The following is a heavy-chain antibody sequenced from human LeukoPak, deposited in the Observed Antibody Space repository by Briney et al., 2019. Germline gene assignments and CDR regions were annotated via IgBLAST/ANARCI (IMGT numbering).Heavy chain of an antibody. J-gene: IGHJ4*02. CDR2: INPSSGST. V-gene: IGHV1-46*01. CDR3: ARATYERYSGSSFGY. D-gene: IGHD1-26*01. Sequence: GASVKVSCKASGYTFTSYYMHWVRQAPEQGLKWMGIINPSSGSTSYAQKFQGRVTMTRDTSTSTVYMELSSLRSEDTAVYYCARATYERYSGSSFGYWGQGTLVTVSS. CDR1: GYTFTSYY.